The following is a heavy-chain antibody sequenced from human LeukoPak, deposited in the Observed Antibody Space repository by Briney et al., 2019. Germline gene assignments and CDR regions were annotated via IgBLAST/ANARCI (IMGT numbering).Heavy chain of an antibody. D-gene: IGHD1-1*01. J-gene: IGHJ2*01. CDR1: GFTFATYS. CDR2: ISCNNRDI. Sequence: SGGSLRLSCVTSGFTFATYSMIWVRQVPGKGLEWVSSISCNNRDIYYAASVKGRFTISRDNAKDSLSLKMSNLRGETTGIYYCARGGGTSVRGRRTILSV. CDR3: ARGGGTSV. V-gene: IGHV3-21*01.